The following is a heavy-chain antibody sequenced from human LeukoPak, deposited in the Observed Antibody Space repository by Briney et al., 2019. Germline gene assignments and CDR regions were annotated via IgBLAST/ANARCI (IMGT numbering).Heavy chain of an antibody. CDR2: INNAGSST. CDR1: GFTLRSYW. J-gene: IGHJ6*02. Sequence: GGSLRLSCVASGFTLRSYWMHWVRQVPGKGLVWVSRINNAGSSTNYADSVKGRFTISRDNAKNTLYLQMSSLRAEDTAVYCCARAYGMDVWGQGTTVTVSS. CDR3: ARAYGMDV. V-gene: IGHV3-74*01.